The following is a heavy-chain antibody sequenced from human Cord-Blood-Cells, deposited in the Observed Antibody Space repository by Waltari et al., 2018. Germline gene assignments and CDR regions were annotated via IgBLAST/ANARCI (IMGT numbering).Heavy chain of an antibody. CDR3: ARHAMSYSGSYYALDY. V-gene: IGHV5-51*01. CDR2: IYPGDSDT. CDR1: GYSFTSYW. Sequence: EVQLVQSGAEVKKPGESLKLSCKGSGYSFTSYWIAWVRQIPGKGLKWMGIIYPGDSDTRYSPSFQGQVTISADKSISTAYLQWSSLKASDTAMYYCARHAMSYSGSYYALDYWGQGTLVTVSS. J-gene: IGHJ4*02. D-gene: IGHD1-26*01.